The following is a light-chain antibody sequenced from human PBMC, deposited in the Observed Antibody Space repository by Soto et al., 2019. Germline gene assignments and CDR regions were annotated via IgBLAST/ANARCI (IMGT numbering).Light chain of an antibody. Sequence: DIVMTQSPVTLSVSPGERATLSCRASQGIKNYLAWFQQKPGQAPRLIVYGASTRATTIPARFSGSGSGTEFTLSISSLQYEDFAVYYCQQYNSWPRTFGQGTKVDIK. J-gene: IGKJ1*01. CDR1: QGIKNY. CDR2: GAS. CDR3: QQYNSWPRT. V-gene: IGKV3-15*01.